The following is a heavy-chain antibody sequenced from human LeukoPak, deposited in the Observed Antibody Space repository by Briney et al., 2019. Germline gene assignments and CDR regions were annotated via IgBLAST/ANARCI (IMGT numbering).Heavy chain of an antibody. CDR2: ISRSGGST. CDR3: AKDSGSSSSYYFDY. V-gene: IGHV3-23*01. CDR1: GFTFSSYA. D-gene: IGHD6-6*01. Sequence: GGSLRLSCAASGFTFSSYAMSWVRQAPGKGLEWVSAISRSGGSTYYADSVKGRFTISRDNSKNTLYLQMNSLRAEDTAVYYCAKDSGSSSSYYFDYWGQGTLVTVSS. J-gene: IGHJ4*02.